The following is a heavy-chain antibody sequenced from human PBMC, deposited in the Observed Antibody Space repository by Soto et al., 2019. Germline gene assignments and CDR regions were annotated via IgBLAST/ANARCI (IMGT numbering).Heavy chain of an antibody. CDR1: GGSISSYY. Sequence: SETLSLTCTVSGGSISSYYWSWIRQPAGKGPEWIGRIYTSGSTNYNPSLKSRVTMSVDTSKNQFSLKLSSVTAADTAVCYCARGRGYYDSSWVYYYGMDVWGQGTTVTVSS. J-gene: IGHJ6*02. V-gene: IGHV4-4*07. CDR3: ARGRGYYDSSWVYYYGMDV. D-gene: IGHD3-22*01. CDR2: IYTSGST.